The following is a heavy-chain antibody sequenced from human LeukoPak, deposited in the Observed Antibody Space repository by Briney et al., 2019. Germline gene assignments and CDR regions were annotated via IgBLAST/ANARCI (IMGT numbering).Heavy chain of an antibody. D-gene: IGHD4-23*01. Sequence: SETLSLTCAVYGGSSRGYYWNWLWIRQAPGKGLEWIGEISHSVSPNYNPSLKSRLSISVDTSKSQISLRLTSVTAADTGEYYCARGIFYGGRNQYIWFDLWGQGTLVTVSS. V-gene: IGHV4-34*01. CDR1: GGSSRGYY. CDR3: ARGIFYGGRNQYIWFDL. CDR2: ISHSVSP. J-gene: IGHJ5*02.